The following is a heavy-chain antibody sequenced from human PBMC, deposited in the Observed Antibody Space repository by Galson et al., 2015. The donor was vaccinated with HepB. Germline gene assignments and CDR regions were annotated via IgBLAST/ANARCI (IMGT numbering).Heavy chain of an antibody. CDR3: AKDGGYSSGWYENTLDY. CDR1: GFTFSSYA. Sequence: SLRLSCAASGFTFSSYAMSWVRQAPGKGLEWVSAISGSGGSTYYADSVKGRFTISRDNSKNTLYLQMNSLRAEDTAVYYCAKDGGYSSGWYENTLDYWGQGTLVTVSS. V-gene: IGHV3-23*01. CDR2: ISGSGGST. D-gene: IGHD6-19*01. J-gene: IGHJ4*02.